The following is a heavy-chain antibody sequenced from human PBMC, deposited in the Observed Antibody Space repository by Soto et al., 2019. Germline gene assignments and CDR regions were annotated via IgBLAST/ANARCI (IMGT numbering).Heavy chain of an antibody. D-gene: IGHD6-13*01. CDR3: AKTWSSRYYYYYCGRDV. J-gene: IGHJ6*02. Sequence: QVQLVQSGAEVKKPGSSVKVSCKASGGTFSSYAISWVRQAPGQGLEWMGGIIPIFGTANYAQKFQGRVTITADESTSTAYMELSSLRSEDTAVYYCAKTWSSRYYYYYCGRDVWGQGTTVTVSS. CDR2: IIPIFGTA. V-gene: IGHV1-69*12. CDR1: GGTFSSYA.